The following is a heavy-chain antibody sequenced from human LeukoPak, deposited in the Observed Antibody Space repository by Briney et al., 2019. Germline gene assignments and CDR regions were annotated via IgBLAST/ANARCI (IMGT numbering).Heavy chain of an antibody. CDR1: GASITSYY. CDR3: ARGRQLARRFDY. J-gene: IGHJ4*02. Sequence: SETLSLTCTVSGASITSYYWTWIRQPPEKGLEWIGFLSYSGSTNYNPSVKSRVTISVDTSKNQFSLKLSSVTAADTAVYYCARGRQLARRFDYWGQGTLVTVSS. V-gene: IGHV4-59*01. D-gene: IGHD6-13*01. CDR2: LSYSGST.